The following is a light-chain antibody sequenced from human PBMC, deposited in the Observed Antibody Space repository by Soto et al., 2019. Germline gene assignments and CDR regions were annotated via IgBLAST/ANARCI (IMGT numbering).Light chain of an antibody. CDR2: KAS. Sequence: DIQMTQSPSTLSASVGDRVTITCRASQSISSWLAWYQQKPGKAPKLLIYKASSLESGFPARFSGSGSGTEFTLTISSLQPDVFATYCCQQYKSYSNTVGQGTKLEIK. CDR1: QSISSW. CDR3: QQYKSYSNT. J-gene: IGKJ2*01. V-gene: IGKV1-5*03.